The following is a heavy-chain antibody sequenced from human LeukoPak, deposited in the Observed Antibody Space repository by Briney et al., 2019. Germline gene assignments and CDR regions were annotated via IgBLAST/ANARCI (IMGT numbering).Heavy chain of an antibody. CDR1: GYTFIGYG. J-gene: IGHJ5*02. CDR3: ARGDIDSSGYYLNWFDP. V-gene: IGHV1-18*01. CDR2: TNPYNHNT. D-gene: IGHD3-22*01. Sequence: AASVKVSCKASGYTFIGYGISWVRQAPGQGLEWMGWTNPYNHNTNYVQKFRGRVTMTTDTSTRSAYMELRSLRSDDTAMYYCARGDIDSSGYYLNWFDPWGQGTLVTVSS.